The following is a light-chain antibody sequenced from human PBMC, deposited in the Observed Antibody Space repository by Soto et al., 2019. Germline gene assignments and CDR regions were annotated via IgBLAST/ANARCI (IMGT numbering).Light chain of an antibody. J-gene: IGKJ5*01. Sequence: AIQITQSPSSLSASVGDRVTITCRASQGIRNDLGWYQQKPGKAPKLLIYAASSLQSGVPSRFSGSGSGTDFTLTISSLQSEDFAVYYCQQYNNWPPITFGQGTRLEIK. CDR1: QGIRND. CDR2: AAS. V-gene: IGKV1-6*01. CDR3: QQYNNWPPIT.